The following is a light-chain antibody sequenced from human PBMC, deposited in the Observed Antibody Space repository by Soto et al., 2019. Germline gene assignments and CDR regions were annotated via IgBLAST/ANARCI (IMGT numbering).Light chain of an antibody. V-gene: IGKV3-20*01. CDR3: QQYGSSYT. CDR2: GAS. J-gene: IGKJ2*01. Sequence: DIVLTQSPGTLSLSPGERATLSCRASQSVSSSYLAWYQQKPGQAPRLLIYGASSRATGIPDRFSGSGSGTDFTLTISRLEPEDFAVYYCQQYGSSYTFGQGTKVDIK. CDR1: QSVSSSY.